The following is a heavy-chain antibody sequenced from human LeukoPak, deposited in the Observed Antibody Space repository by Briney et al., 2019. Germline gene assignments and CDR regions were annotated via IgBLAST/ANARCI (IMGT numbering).Heavy chain of an antibody. D-gene: IGHD1-26*01. J-gene: IGHJ3*02. CDR1: GGSISSYY. V-gene: IGHV4-59*12. CDR3: ARASGSYGPDAFDI. Sequence: SETLSPTCTVSGGSISSYYWSWIRQPPGKGLEWIGYIYYSGSTNYNPSLKSRVTMSVDTSKNQFSLKLSSVTAADTAVYYCARASGSYGPDAFDIWGQGTMVTVSS. CDR2: IYYSGST.